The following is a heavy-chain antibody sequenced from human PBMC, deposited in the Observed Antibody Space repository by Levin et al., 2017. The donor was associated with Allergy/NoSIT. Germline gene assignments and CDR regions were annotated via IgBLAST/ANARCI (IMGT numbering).Heavy chain of an antibody. D-gene: IGHD4-11*01. CDR1: GYRFSSYW. V-gene: IGHV5-51*01. Sequence: ASVKVSCEGSGYRFSSYWIGWVRQMPGKGLEWMGIIYPGDSETAYSPSFQGQVTISADKSISTAYLQWSSLKASDTAIYYCARHFYGATTQTHFDYWGQGTLVTVSS. CDR2: IYPGDSET. J-gene: IGHJ4*02. CDR3: ARHFYGATTQTHFDY.